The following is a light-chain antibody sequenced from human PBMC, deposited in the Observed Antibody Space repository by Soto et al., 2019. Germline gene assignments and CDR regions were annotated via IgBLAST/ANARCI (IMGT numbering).Light chain of an antibody. CDR3: QQYDTSPRT. V-gene: IGKV3-20*01. CDR1: QSVSSSY. CDR2: GAS. J-gene: IGKJ1*01. Sequence: EIVLTQSPGTLSLSPVSRATLSCRASQSVSSSYLAWYQQKPGQAPRLLIYGASSRATGIPDRFSGSGSGTDFTLTISRLEPEDFAVYYCQQYDTSPRTFGQGTKVDIK.